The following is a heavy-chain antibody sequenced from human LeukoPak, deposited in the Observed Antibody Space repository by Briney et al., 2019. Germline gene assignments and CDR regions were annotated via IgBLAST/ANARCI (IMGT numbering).Heavy chain of an antibody. D-gene: IGHD2-15*01. V-gene: IGHV3-66*01. Sequence: GGSLRLSCAASGFTVSSSYMSWVRQAPGKGLEWVSVIYSGGNTYYADSVKGRFTISRDNSKDTLFLQMSSLRAEDTAVYYCARGGGSSGGSCYSGRYFDCWGQGTLVTVSS. CDR1: GFTVSSSY. J-gene: IGHJ4*02. CDR2: IYSGGNT. CDR3: ARGGGSSGGSCYSGRYFDC.